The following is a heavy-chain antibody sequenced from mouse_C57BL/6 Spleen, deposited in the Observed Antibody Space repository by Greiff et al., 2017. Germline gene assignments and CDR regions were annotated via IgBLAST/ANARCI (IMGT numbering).Heavy chain of an antibody. V-gene: IGHV1-64*01. D-gene: IGHD1-1*01. Sequence: QVQLQQPGAELVKPGASVKLSCKASGYTFTSYWMHWVKQRPGQGLEWIGMIHPNSGSTNYNEKFKSKATLTVDKSSSTAYMQLSSLTSEDSAVYYCARAPTVVGYYVDYWGQGTTLTVSS. J-gene: IGHJ2*01. CDR3: ARAPTVVGYYVDY. CDR1: GYTFTSYW. CDR2: IHPNSGST.